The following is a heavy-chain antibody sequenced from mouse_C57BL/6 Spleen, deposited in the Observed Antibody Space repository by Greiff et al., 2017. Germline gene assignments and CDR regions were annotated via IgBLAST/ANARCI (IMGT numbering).Heavy chain of an antibody. J-gene: IGHJ4*01. V-gene: IGHV2-6-1*01. CDR2: IWSDGST. D-gene: IGHD1-1*01. CDR1: GFSLTSYG. Sequence: VMLVESGPGLVAPSQSLSITCTVSGFSLTSYGVHWVRQPPGKGLEWLVVIWSDGSTTYNSALKSRLSISKDNSKSQVFLKMNSLQTDDTAMYYCARHYYGSSPYYAMDYWGQGTSVTVSS. CDR3: ARHYYGSSPYYAMDY.